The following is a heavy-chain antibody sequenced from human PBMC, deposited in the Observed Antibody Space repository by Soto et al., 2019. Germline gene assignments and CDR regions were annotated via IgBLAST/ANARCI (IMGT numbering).Heavy chain of an antibody. CDR1: GGTFSSYA. Sequence: GASVKVSCKASGGTFSSYAISWVRQAPGQGLEWMGGIIPIFGTANYAQKFQGRVTITADKSTSTAYMELSSLRSEDTAVYYCARDASSGYRLKKNWFDPWGQGTLVTVPS. CDR2: IIPIFGTA. D-gene: IGHD3-22*01. J-gene: IGHJ5*02. CDR3: ARDASSGYRLKKNWFDP. V-gene: IGHV1-69*06.